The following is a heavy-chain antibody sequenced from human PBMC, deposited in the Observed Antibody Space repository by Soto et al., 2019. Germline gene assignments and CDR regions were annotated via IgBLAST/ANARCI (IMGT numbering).Heavy chain of an antibody. Sequence: ASVKVSCKASGYTFTDYAIHWVRQAPGQRLEWMGWISAVNGNTKYSQRFQDRVTFSIDTSASAAYMELNSLTSEDTGVFYCGLYSGKYYRLGPSWGQGTLVTVSS. CDR2: ISAVNGNT. CDR1: GYTFTDYA. V-gene: IGHV1-3*01. D-gene: IGHD1-26*01. J-gene: IGHJ5*02. CDR3: GLYSGKYYRLGPS.